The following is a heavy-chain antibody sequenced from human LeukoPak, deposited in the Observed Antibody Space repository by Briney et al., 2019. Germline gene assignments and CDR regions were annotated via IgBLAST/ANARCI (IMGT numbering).Heavy chain of an antibody. Sequence: GGSLRLSCAASGFTFSSYSMNWVRQAPGKGPEWVSYISSSSSTIYYADSVKGRFTISRDNAKNSLYLQMNSLRAEDTAVYYCASTLDIVATIEGDYWGQGTLVTVSS. CDR3: ASTLDIVATIEGDY. D-gene: IGHD5-12*01. CDR2: ISSSSSTI. V-gene: IGHV3-48*01. J-gene: IGHJ4*02. CDR1: GFTFSSYS.